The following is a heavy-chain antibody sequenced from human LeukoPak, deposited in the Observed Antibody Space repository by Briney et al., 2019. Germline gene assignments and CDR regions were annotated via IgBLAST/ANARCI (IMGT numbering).Heavy chain of an antibody. Sequence: PGGSLRLSCAASGFSFSSYAMSWVRQAPGKGLEWVSSISGSGDNTYYAESVKGRFTISRDTYKNTLFLQMNSLRAEDTAVFYCAKRSGYTTGWFFDFWGQGTLVTVSS. CDR2: ISGSGDNT. J-gene: IGHJ4*02. V-gene: IGHV3-23*01. CDR3: AKRSGYTTGWFFDF. CDR1: GFSFSSYA. D-gene: IGHD6-19*01.